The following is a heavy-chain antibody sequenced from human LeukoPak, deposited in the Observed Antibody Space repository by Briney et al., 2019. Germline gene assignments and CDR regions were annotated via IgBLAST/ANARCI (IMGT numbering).Heavy chain of an antibody. Sequence: SETLSLTCTVSGGSISSYYWSWIRQPPGKGLEWIGHIYYSGSTNYNPSLKSRVTISIDTSKNQFSLRLSSVTAADTAVYYCARGAARYSYGWGQGTLVTVSS. CDR2: IYYSGST. J-gene: IGHJ4*02. V-gene: IGHV4-59*01. CDR1: GGSISSYY. D-gene: IGHD5-18*01. CDR3: ARGAARYSYG.